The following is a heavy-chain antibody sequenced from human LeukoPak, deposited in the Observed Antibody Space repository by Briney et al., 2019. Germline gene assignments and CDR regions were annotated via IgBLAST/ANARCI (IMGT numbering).Heavy chain of an antibody. CDR1: GGSISSSSYY. Sequence: PSETLSLTCTVSGGSISSSSYYWGWIRQPPGKGLEWIGSIYYSGSTYYNPSLKSRVTISVDTSKNQFSLKLSSVTAADTAVYYCARILAAAGHFDYWGQGTLVTVSS. J-gene: IGHJ4*02. CDR2: IYYSGST. CDR3: ARILAAAGHFDY. V-gene: IGHV4-39*07. D-gene: IGHD6-13*01.